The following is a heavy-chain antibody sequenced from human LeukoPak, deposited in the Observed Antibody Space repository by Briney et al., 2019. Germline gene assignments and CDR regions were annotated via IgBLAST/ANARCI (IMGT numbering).Heavy chain of an antibody. CDR3: ARGFFIQWLLIPWFDP. J-gene: IGHJ5*02. Sequence: SETLSLTCAVSGGSISSSNWWSWVRQPPGKGLEWIGEIYHSGSTNYNPSLKSRVTISVDTSKNQFSLKLSSVTAADTAVYYCARGFFIQWLLIPWFDPWGQGTLVTVSS. V-gene: IGHV4-4*02. D-gene: IGHD6-19*01. CDR1: GGSISSSNW. CDR2: IYHSGST.